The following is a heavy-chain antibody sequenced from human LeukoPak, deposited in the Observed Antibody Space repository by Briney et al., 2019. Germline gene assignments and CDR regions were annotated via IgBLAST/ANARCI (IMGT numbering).Heavy chain of an antibody. J-gene: IGHJ4*02. Sequence: PGGSLRLSCAASGFTFSSYSMNWVRQAPGKGLEWVSSISSSSSYIYYADSVKGRFTISRDNAKNSLYLQMNSLRAEDTAVYYCARDNEVIYGDYPRFDYWGQGTLVTVSS. CDR1: GFTFSSYS. D-gene: IGHD4-17*01. CDR2: ISSSSSYI. V-gene: IGHV3-21*01. CDR3: ARDNEVIYGDYPRFDY.